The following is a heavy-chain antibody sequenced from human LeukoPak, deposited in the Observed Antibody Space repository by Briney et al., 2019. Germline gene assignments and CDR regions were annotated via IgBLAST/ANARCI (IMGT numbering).Heavy chain of an antibody. J-gene: IGHJ6*03. V-gene: IGHV1-2*02. CDR3: ARSGYSGYVATRIYYYYYMDV. D-gene: IGHD5-12*01. CDR1: GYTFTGYY. CDR2: INPNSGGT. Sequence: ASVKVSCKASGYTFTGYYIHWVRQAPGQGLEWMGWINPNSGGTNYAQKFQGRVTMTRDTSISTAYMELSRLRSDDTAVYYCARSGYSGYVATRIYYYYYMDVWGKGTTVTISS.